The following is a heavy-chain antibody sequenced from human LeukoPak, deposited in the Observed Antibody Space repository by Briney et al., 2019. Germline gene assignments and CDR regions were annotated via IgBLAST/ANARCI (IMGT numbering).Heavy chain of an antibody. CDR1: GLNFDDSA. V-gene: IGHV3-43*02. CDR3: AKESGKFDY. Sequence: GSLRLSCVASGLNFDDSAMHWVRQAPGKGLEWVSLISADGGSTFSADSVKGRLSISRDNSKNSLYLQMNSLRSEDTAMYYCAKESGKFDYWGQGTLVAVSS. J-gene: IGHJ4*02. CDR2: ISADGGST.